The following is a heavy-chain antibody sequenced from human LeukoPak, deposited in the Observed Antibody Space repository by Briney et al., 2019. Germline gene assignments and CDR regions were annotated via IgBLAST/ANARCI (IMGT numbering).Heavy chain of an antibody. CDR2: ITSSGRYI. V-gene: IGHV3-21*01. D-gene: IGHD7-27*01. Sequence: PGGSLRLSCAASGFTFSSYSMNWVRQAPGKGLEWVSSITSSGRYIYYADSVKGRFTISRDNAKNALYLQMDSLRVDDTAVYYCARGISGDKYYNYFMDAWGKGTTVTVSS. CDR1: GFTFSSYS. CDR3: ARGISGDKYYNYFMDA. J-gene: IGHJ6*03.